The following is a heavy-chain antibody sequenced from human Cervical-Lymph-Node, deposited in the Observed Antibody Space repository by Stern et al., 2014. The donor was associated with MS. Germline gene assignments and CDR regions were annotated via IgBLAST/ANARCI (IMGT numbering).Heavy chain of an antibody. CDR1: GFTFSSYA. D-gene: IGHD6-13*01. Sequence: QVQLVESGGGVVQPGRSLRLSCAASGFTFSSYAMHWVRQAPGKGLEWVAVISYAGSHQYYADYVKGRFTISRDNSTNTLYLQLNSLRGEDTAVYYCARDESEFTSAWYRNPGMDVWGQGTTVTVSS. CDR2: ISYAGSHQ. CDR3: ARDESEFTSAWYRNPGMDV. V-gene: IGHV3-30*01. J-gene: IGHJ6*02.